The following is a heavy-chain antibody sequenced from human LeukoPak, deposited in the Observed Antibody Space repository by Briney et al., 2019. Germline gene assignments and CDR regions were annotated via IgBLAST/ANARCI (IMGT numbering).Heavy chain of an antibody. J-gene: IGHJ4*02. V-gene: IGHV2-5*02. D-gene: IGHD6-13*01. CDR1: GFSLSTSGVG. CDR3: AQSARDPGAAAGTFDY. CDR2: IYWDDDK. Sequence: SGPTLVKPTQTLTLTCTFSGFSLSTSGVGVGWIRPPPGKALEWLALIYWDDDKRYSPSLKSRLTITKDTSKNQVVLTMTNMDSVDTATYYCAQSARDPGAAAGTFDYWGQGTLVTVSS.